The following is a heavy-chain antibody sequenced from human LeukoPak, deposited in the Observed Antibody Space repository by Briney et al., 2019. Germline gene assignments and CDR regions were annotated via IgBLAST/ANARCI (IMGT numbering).Heavy chain of an antibody. CDR1: GGSISSYY. J-gene: IGHJ5*02. CDR2: IYDSGST. D-gene: IGHD3-10*01. V-gene: IGHV4-59*04. CDR3: ARHRYYGSGSTNWFDP. Sequence: SETLSLTCTVSGGSISSYYWSWIRQPPGKGLEWIGSIYDSGSTYYNPSLKSRVTISVDSSKNQFSLKLSSVTAADTALYFCARHRYYGSGSTNWFDPWGQGTLVTVSS.